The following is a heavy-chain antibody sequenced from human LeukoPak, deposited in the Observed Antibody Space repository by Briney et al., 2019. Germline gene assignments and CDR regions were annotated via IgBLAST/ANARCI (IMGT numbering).Heavy chain of an antibody. V-gene: IGHV3-30-3*01. Sequence: PGRSLRLSCAASGFTFSSYAMHWVRQAPGKGLEWAAVISYDESNKYYADSVKGRFTISRDNSKNTMYPQMNSLRTEDTAVYYCARETGSAVGSTDFDYWGQGTLVTVSS. CDR1: GFTFSSYA. CDR2: ISYDESNK. D-gene: IGHD4-17*01. J-gene: IGHJ4*02. CDR3: ARETGSAVGSTDFDY.